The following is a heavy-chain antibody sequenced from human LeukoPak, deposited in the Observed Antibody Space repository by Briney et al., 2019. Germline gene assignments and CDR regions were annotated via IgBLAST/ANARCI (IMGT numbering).Heavy chain of an antibody. CDR3: ARDLRYYGDYVWFDP. J-gene: IGHJ5*02. CDR1: GGSISSYY. D-gene: IGHD4-17*01. Sequence: PSETLSLTCTVSGGSISSYYWSWIRQPPGKGLEWIGYIYYSGSTNYNPSLKSRVTISVDTSKNQFSLKLSSVTAADTAVYYCARDLRYYGDYVWFDPWGQGTLVTVSS. CDR2: IYYSGST. V-gene: IGHV4-59*01.